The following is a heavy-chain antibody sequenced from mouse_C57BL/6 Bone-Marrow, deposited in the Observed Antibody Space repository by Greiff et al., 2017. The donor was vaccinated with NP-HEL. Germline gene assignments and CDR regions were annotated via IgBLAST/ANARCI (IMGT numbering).Heavy chain of an antibody. CDR1: GFTFSDYY. Sequence: EVQLVESGGGLVQPGGSLKLSCAASGFTFSDYYMYWVRQTPEKRLEWVAYISNGGGSTYYPDTVKGRFTISRDNAKNTLYLQMSRLKSEDTAMYYCAGAYGNYVWYFDVWGTGTTVTVSS. CDR2: ISNGGGST. CDR3: AGAYGNYVWYFDV. D-gene: IGHD2-10*02. J-gene: IGHJ1*03. V-gene: IGHV5-12*01.